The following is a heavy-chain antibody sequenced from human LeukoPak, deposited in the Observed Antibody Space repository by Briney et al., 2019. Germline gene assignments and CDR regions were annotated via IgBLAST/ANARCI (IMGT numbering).Heavy chain of an antibody. D-gene: IGHD3-22*01. Sequence: SETLSLTCAVYGGSFSGYYWSWIRQPPGKGLEWIGGINHSGSTNYNPSLKSRVTISVDTSKNQFSLKLSSVTAADTAVYYCARHRYYYDSSGRFDYWGQGTLVTVSS. CDR1: GGSFSGYY. J-gene: IGHJ4*02. CDR2: INHSGST. V-gene: IGHV4-34*01. CDR3: ARHRYYYDSSGRFDY.